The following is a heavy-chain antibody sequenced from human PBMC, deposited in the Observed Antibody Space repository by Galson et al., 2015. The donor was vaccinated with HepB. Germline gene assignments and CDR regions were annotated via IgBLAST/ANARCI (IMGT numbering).Heavy chain of an antibody. CDR1: GFTFSSYA. Sequence: SLRLSCAASGFTFSSYAMHWVRQAPGKGLEWVTFISYDGSNQYYADSVKGRFTISRDNSKNTLYLQMNSLRAEDTAVYYCAKDYYDSSGPPTRGAFDIWGQGTMVTVSS. CDR3: AKDYYDSSGPPTRGAFDI. CDR2: ISYDGSNQ. V-gene: IGHV3-30*18. J-gene: IGHJ3*02. D-gene: IGHD3-22*01.